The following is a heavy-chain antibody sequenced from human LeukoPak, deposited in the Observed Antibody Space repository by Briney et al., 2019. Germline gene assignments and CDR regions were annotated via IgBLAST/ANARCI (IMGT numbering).Heavy chain of an antibody. V-gene: IGHV3-48*04. CDR2: ISSSSSTI. CDR3: ARGHLVGSSSWYYGGGYFDY. CDR1: GFTFSSYS. D-gene: IGHD6-13*01. J-gene: IGHJ4*02. Sequence: PGGSLRLSCAASGFTFSSYSMNWVRQAPGKGLEWVSYISSSSSTIYYADSVKGRFTISRVNAKNSLYLQMNSLRAEDTAVYYCARGHLVGSSSWYYGGGYFDYWGQGTLVTVSS.